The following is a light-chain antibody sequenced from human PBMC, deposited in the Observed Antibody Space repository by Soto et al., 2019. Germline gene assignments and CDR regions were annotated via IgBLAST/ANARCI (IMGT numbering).Light chain of an antibody. CDR1: NSNIGAGYG. J-gene: IGLJ2*01. CDR2: GNT. V-gene: IGLV1-40*01. Sequence: QSVLTQPPSVSGAPGQRVTISCTGSNSNIGAGYGVNWYQQLPGTAPKLLIYGNTNRPSGVPDRFSGSKSGTSASLAITGLQAEDEADYYCQSYDSSLSGVVFGGGTQLTVL. CDR3: QSYDSSLSGVV.